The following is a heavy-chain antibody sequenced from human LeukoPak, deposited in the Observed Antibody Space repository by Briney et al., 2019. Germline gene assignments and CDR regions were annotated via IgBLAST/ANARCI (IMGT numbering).Heavy chain of an antibody. CDR3: ARGRRVSRDYDY. CDR1: GGSISSYY. V-gene: IGHV4-59*01. J-gene: IGHJ4*02. Sequence: SETLSLTCTVSGGSISSYYWSWIRQPPGKGLEWIGYIYYSGSTNYNPSLKSRVTISVDTSKNQFSLKLSSVTAADTAVYYCARGRRVSRDYDYWGQGTLVTVSS. D-gene: IGHD2/OR15-2a*01. CDR2: IYYSGST.